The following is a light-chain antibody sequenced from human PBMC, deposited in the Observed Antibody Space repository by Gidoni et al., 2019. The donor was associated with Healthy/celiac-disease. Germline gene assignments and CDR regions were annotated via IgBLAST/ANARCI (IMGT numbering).Light chain of an antibody. CDR3: QQSYSTPPAYT. CDR2: AAS. CDR1: QSISSY. Sequence: DIQMTQSLSSLSASVGDRVTITCRASQSISSYLNWYQQKPGKAPKLLIYAASSLQSGVPSRFSGSGSGTDFTLTISSLQPEDFATYYCQQSYSTPPAYTFGQGTKLEIK. J-gene: IGKJ2*01. V-gene: IGKV1-39*01.